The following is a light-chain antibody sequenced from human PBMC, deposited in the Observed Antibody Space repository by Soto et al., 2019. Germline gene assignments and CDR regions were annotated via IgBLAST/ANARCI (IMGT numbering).Light chain of an antibody. V-gene: IGLV4-69*01. Sequence: QLVLTQSPSASASLGASVKLTCTLSSGHSSYAIAWHQQQPEKGPRYLMKLNSDGSHSKGDGIPDRFSGSSSGAERYLTISSLQSEYEADYYCQTWGTGIHGVFGGGTKVTVL. CDR2: LNSDGSH. CDR3: QTWGTGIHGV. J-gene: IGLJ2*01. CDR1: SGHSSYA.